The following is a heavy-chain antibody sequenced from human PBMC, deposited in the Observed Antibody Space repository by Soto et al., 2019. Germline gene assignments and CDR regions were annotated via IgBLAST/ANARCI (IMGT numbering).Heavy chain of an antibody. V-gene: IGHV3-48*01. D-gene: IGHD6-6*01. Sequence: GGSLRLSCAASGFPFSSYSMNWVRQAPGKGLEWVSYISSSSSTIYYADSVKGRFTISRDNAKNSLYLQMNSLRAEDTAVYYCAREKVRAARPFDYWGQGTLVTVSS. CDR2: ISSSSSTI. CDR1: GFPFSSYS. J-gene: IGHJ4*02. CDR3: AREKVRAARPFDY.